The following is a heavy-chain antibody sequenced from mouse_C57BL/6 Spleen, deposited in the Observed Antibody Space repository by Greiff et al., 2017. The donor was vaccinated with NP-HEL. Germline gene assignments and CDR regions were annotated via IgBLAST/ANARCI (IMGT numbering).Heavy chain of an antibody. V-gene: IGHV1-64*01. D-gene: IGHD2-4*01. CDR1: GYTFTSYW. J-gene: IGHJ2*01. Sequence: QLQQPGAELVKPGASVKLSCKASGYTFTSYWMHWVKQRPGQGLEWIGMIHPNRGSTNYNEKFKSKATLTVDKSSSTSYMQLSSLTSEDAADYYCPRVNYDYDLDYWGQGTTLTVSS. CDR2: IHPNRGST. CDR3: PRVNYDYDLDY.